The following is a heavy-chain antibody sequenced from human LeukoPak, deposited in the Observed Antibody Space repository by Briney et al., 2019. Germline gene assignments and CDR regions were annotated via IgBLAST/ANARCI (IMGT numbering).Heavy chain of an antibody. D-gene: IGHD6-19*01. Sequence: GGSLRLSCAASGFIASSYAMTGVRQAPGKGLEWVSGISGSGDSTYYGDSVKGRFTISRDNSKNTLDLQMNSLRAEDTAVYYCAKAAGSSVHYWGQGTLVTVSS. CDR3: AKAAGSSVHY. CDR2: ISGSGDST. V-gene: IGHV3-23*01. CDR1: GFIASSYA. J-gene: IGHJ4*02.